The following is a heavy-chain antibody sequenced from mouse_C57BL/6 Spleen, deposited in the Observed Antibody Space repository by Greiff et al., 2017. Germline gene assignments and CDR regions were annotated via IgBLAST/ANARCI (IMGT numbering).Heavy chain of an antibody. J-gene: IGHJ1*03. Sequence: DVKLVEPGGGLVQPGGSMKLSCVASGFTFSNYWMNWVRQSPEKGLEWVAQIRLKSDNDASHYAEYVKGRFTISIDDSKSSVYRQMNNLRAEDTGIYYCTQSSGYYCSSSHWYFDVWGTGTTVTVSS. D-gene: IGHD1-1*01. CDR3: TQSSGYYCSSSHWYFDV. CDR2: IRLKSDNDAS. V-gene: IGHV6-3*01. CDR1: GFTFSNYW.